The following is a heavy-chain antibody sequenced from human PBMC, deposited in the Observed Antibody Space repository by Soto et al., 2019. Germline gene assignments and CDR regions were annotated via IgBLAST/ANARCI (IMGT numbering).Heavy chain of an antibody. CDR2: ISYDGSNK. CDR3: ARDLRLAVARDAGYDY. V-gene: IGHV3-30-3*01. D-gene: IGHD6-19*01. CDR1: GFTFSSYA. Sequence: QVQLVESGGGVVQPGRSLRLSCAASGFTFSSYAMHWVRQAPGKGLEWVAVISYDGSNKYYADSVKGRFTISRDNSKNTLYLQMNSLRAEDTAVYYCARDLRLAVARDAGYDYWGQGTLVTVSS. J-gene: IGHJ4*02.